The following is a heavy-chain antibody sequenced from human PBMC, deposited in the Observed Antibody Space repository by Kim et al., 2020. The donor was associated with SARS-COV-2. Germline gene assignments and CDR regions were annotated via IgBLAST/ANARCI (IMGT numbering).Heavy chain of an antibody. CDR2: T. D-gene: IGHD5-18*01. Sequence: TNNNPSLKSRVTISVDTSKIQFSLRLRSVPAADTAVYYCARGGGYSYDYWGQGTLVTVSS. J-gene: IGHJ4*02. V-gene: IGHV4-61*02. CDR3: ARGGGYSYDY.